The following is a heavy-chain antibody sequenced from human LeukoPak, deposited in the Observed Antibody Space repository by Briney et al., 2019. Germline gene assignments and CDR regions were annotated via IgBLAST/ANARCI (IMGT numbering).Heavy chain of an antibody. D-gene: IGHD2-15*01. CDR2: IKQDGSEK. CDR3: AKLLSGYSTPLDY. CDR1: GFTFSSYW. J-gene: IGHJ4*02. V-gene: IGHV3-7*01. Sequence: GGSLRLSCAASGFTFSSYWMSWVRQAPGKGLEWVANIKQDGSEKYYVDSVKGRFTISRDNSKNTLYLQMNSLRAEDTAVYYCAKLLSGYSTPLDYWGQGTLVTVSS.